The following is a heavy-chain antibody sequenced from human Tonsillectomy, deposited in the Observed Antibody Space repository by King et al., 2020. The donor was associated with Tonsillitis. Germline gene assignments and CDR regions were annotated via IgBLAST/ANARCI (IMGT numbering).Heavy chain of an antibody. J-gene: IGHJ4*02. CDR3: ARDRGSWVLDIDY. CDR2: ISYDGTNK. V-gene: IGHV3-30*04. D-gene: IGHD1-26*01. CDR1: GFTFRNYA. Sequence: QMQLVQSGGGVVQPGKSLRLSCAASGFTFRNYAMHWVRQTPGKGLEWVAIISYDGTNKFYADSVKGRFIISRDSSKNTLYLQMNSLRAEDTSVYYCARDRGSWVLDIDYWGQGALVTVSS.